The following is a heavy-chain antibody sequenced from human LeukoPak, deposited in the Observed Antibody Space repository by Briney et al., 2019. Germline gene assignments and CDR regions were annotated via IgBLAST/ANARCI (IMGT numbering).Heavy chain of an antibody. V-gene: IGHV4-4*07. Sequence: SETLSLTCAVSGGSISSYYWSWIRQPAGKGLEWIGRIYTSGSTNYNPSLKSRVTISVDTSKNQFSLKLSSVTAADTAVYFCARGQYFYASAGDFDIRGQGTMVTVSS. J-gene: IGHJ3*02. CDR1: GGSISSYY. D-gene: IGHD3-22*01. CDR2: IYTSGST. CDR3: ARGQYFYASAGDFDI.